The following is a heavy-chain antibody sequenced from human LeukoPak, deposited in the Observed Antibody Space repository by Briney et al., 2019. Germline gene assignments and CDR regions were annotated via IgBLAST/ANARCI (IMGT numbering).Heavy chain of an antibody. CDR1: GGTFSSYA. CDR3: ARDAEIGITILY. V-gene: IGHV1-69*01. Sequence: SVKVSCKASGGTFSSYAISWVRQAPGQGLEWMGGIIPIFGTANYAQKFQGRVTITADESTSTAYMELSSLRSEDTAVYYCARDAEIGITILYWGQGTLVTVSS. CDR2: IIPIFGTA. J-gene: IGHJ4*02. D-gene: IGHD3-10*01.